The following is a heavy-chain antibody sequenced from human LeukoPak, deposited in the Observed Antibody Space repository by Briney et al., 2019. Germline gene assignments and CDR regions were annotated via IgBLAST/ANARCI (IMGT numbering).Heavy chain of an antibody. CDR2: ISSSGSYI. CDR3: ARETDSTLFDY. CDR1: AFTFSSYS. V-gene: IGHV3-21*01. Sequence: GGSLRLSCAASAFTFSSYSMNWVRQAPGKGLEWVSSISSSGSYIYYADSVKGRFTVSRDNAKNSLYLQMNSLRAEDTAIYYCARETDSTLFDYWGQGTVVTVSS. J-gene: IGHJ4*02. D-gene: IGHD2-2*01.